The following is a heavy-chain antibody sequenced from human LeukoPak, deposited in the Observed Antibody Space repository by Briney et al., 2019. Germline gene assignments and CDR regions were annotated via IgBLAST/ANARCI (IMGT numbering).Heavy chain of an antibody. Sequence: GRSLRLSCAASGFNFDDYTMHWVRQPPGKGLEWVSGVSRNSADKGYADSVKGRFTISRDNAKNSLYLHMNSLRPEDTALYYCAKDVAVGVAVSHNYFEYWGQGTLVTVSS. CDR3: AKDVAVGVAVSHNYFEY. V-gene: IGHV3-9*01. D-gene: IGHD6-19*01. CDR2: VSRNSADK. CDR1: GFNFDDYT. J-gene: IGHJ4*02.